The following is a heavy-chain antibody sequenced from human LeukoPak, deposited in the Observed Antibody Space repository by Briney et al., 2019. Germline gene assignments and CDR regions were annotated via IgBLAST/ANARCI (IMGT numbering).Heavy chain of an antibody. CDR3: ARLSYDFWSGYKSMPNWFDP. J-gene: IGHJ5*02. V-gene: IGHV5-51*01. D-gene: IGHD3-3*01. Sequence: GESLKISCKGSGYSFTSYWIGWVRQMPGKGLEWMGIIYPGDSDTRYSPSFQGQVTISADKSISTSYLKWSSLKASDTAMYYCARLSYDFWSGYKSMPNWFDPWGQGTLVTVSS. CDR1: GYSFTSYW. CDR2: IYPGDSDT.